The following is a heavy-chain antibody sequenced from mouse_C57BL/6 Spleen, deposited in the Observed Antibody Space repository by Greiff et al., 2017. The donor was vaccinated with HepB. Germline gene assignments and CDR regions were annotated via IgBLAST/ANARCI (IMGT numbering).Heavy chain of an antibody. CDR3: ARRKSSYEYFDV. Sequence: EVQLQESGGGLVKPGGSLKLSCAASGFTFSDYGMHWVRQAPEKGLEWVAYISSGSSTIYYADTVKGRFTISRDNAKNTLFLQMTSLRSEDTAMYYCARRKSSYEYFDVWGTGTTVTVSS. V-gene: IGHV5-17*01. CDR2: ISSGSSTI. D-gene: IGHD1-1*01. CDR1: GFTFSDYG. J-gene: IGHJ1*03.